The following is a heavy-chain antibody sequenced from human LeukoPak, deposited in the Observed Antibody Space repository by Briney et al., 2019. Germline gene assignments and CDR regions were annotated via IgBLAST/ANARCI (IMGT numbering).Heavy chain of an antibody. CDR2: ISGSGGST. J-gene: IGHJ4*02. Sequence: GGSLRLSCAASGFTFSSYGMSWVRQAPGKGLEWVSAISGSGGSTYYADSVKGRFTISRDNSKNTLYLQMNSLRAEDTAVYYCAKLTYCGGDCYSPLPDYWGQETLVTVFS. CDR3: AKLTYCGGDCYSPLPDY. CDR1: GFTFSSYG. D-gene: IGHD2-21*02. V-gene: IGHV3-23*01.